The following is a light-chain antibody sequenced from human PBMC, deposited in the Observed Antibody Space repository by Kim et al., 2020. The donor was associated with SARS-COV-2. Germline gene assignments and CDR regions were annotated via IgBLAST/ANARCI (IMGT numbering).Light chain of an antibody. V-gene: IGKV1-27*01. CDR2: GAS. CDR3: QKYNSAPFT. J-gene: IGKJ5*01. Sequence: DIQMTQSPSSLPASVGDRVTITCRASQGISNYLAWYQQKSGKVPKLLIYGASTLQSGVPSRFSGSGSGTDFTLTISSLQAEDVATYYCQKYNSAPFTFGQGTRLEIK. CDR1: QGISNY.